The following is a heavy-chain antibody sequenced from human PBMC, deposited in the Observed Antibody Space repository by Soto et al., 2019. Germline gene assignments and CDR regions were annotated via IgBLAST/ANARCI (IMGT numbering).Heavy chain of an antibody. J-gene: IGHJ4*02. V-gene: IGHV1-8*01. CDR1: GYTFTSYD. CDR2: MNPNSGNT. Sequence: QVQLVQSGAEVKKPGASVKVSCKASGYTFTSYDINWVRQATGQGLERMGWMNPNSGNTGYAQKFQGRVTMTRNTSISTAYMELSSLRSEDTAVYYCARGRMGYYGSGSYGADYWGQGTLVTVSS. D-gene: IGHD3-10*01. CDR3: ARGRMGYYGSGSYGADY.